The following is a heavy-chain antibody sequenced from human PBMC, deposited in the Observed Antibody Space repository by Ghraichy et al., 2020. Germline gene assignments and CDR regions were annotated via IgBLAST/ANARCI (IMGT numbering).Heavy chain of an antibody. Sequence: SETLSLTCAVYRWSFSGYYWSWIRQPPGKGLEWIGEIYHSGSTNYNPSLKSRVTISLDTSRSQFSLNLNSVTAADTAVYYCARGGGRQQPYPTWGQGALVTVSS. J-gene: IGHJ5*02. V-gene: IGHV4-34*01. CDR1: RWSFSGYY. D-gene: IGHD6-13*01. CDR2: IYHSGST. CDR3: ARGGGRQQPYPT.